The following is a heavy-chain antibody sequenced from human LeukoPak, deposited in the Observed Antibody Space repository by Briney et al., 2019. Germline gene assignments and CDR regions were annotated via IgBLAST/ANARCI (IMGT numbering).Heavy chain of an antibody. V-gene: IGHV1-69*13. CDR3: ATLDYGSGSPRRPDY. Sequence: SVKVSCKASGGTFSSYAISWVRQAPGQGLEWMGGIIPIFGTANYAQKFQGRVTITADESTSTAYMELSSLRSEDTVVYYCATLDYGSGSPRRPDYWGKGTTVTVSS. CDR2: IIPIFGTA. CDR1: GGTFSSYA. D-gene: IGHD3-10*01. J-gene: IGHJ6*04.